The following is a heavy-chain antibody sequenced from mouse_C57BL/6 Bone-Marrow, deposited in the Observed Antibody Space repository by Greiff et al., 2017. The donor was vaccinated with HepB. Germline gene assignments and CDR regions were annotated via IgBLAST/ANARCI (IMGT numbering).Heavy chain of an antibody. J-gene: IGHJ4*01. CDR2: IYPGDGDT. V-gene: IGHV1-82*01. Sequence: VQLQESGPELVKPGASVKISCKASGYAFSSSWMNWVKQRPGKGLEWIGRIYPGDGDTNYNGKFKGKATLTADKSSSTAYMQLSSLTSEDSAVSFCARVITTVVARIDYAMDYWGQGTSVTVSS. CDR1: GYAFSSSW. CDR3: ARVITTVVARIDYAMDY. D-gene: IGHD1-1*01.